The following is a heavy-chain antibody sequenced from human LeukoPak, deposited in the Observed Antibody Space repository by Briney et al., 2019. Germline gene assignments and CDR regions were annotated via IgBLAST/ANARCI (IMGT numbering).Heavy chain of an antibody. CDR3: ARVGVVAATYYYYYMDV. V-gene: IGHV3-30*04. CDR1: GFTFSSYA. D-gene: IGHD2-15*01. CDR2: ISYDGSNK. Sequence: GGSLRLSCAASGFTFSSYAMHWVRQAPGKGLEWVAVISYDGSNKYYADSVKGRFTISRDNSKNTLYLQMNSLRAEDTAVYYCARVGVVAATYYYYYMDVWGKGTTVTVSS. J-gene: IGHJ6*03.